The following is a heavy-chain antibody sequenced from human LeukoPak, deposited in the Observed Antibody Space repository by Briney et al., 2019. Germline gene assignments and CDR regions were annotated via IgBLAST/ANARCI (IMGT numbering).Heavy chain of an antibody. CDR3: ARQNYDEVNYYYYGLDV. CDR2: IYYRGST. D-gene: IGHD3-3*01. J-gene: IGHJ6*02. Sequence: SETLSLTCTVSGGSISSNYWSWIRQSPGKGLEWIGYIYYRGSTDYNPSLKSRVTISVDTSKNQFSLKLMSVTAADTAAYYCARQNYDEVNYYYYGLDVWGQGTTVTVSS. CDR1: GGSISSNY. V-gene: IGHV4-59*08.